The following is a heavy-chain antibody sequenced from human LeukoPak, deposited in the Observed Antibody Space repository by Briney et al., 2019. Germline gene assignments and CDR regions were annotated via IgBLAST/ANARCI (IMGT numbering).Heavy chain of an antibody. CDR3: SKVYYYDSSGYYYGLAYYFDY. CDR2: ISGSGAST. V-gene: IGHV3-23*01. J-gene: IGHJ4*02. D-gene: IGHD3-22*01. Sequence: PGGSLRLSCAASGFTFSSYAMTWAREAPGKGLEWVSSISGSGASTYYADSVKGRFTISRDNSKNTLYLQMNSLRAEDTAVYYCSKVYYYDSSGYYYGLAYYFDYWGQGTLVTVSS. CDR1: GFTFSSYA.